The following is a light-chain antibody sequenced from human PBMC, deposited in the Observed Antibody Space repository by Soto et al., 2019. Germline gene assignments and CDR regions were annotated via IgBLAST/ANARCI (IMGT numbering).Light chain of an antibody. V-gene: IGLV2-14*02. J-gene: IGLJ1*01. CDR1: SSDVGYYNL. CDR3: CSYATSTTLYV. CDR2: EGS. Sequence: QSALTQPASVSGSPGQSITISCTGTSSDVGYYNLVSWYQQHPGKAPTLMIYEGSERPSGVSNRFSGSKSGSTASLTISGLQAEDEADYYCCSYATSTTLYVFGSGTKVTVL.